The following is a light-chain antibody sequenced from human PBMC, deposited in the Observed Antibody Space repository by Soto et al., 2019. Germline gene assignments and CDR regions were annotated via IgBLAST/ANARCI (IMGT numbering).Light chain of an antibody. Sequence: QSALTQPASVSGSPGQSITISCTGASSNVGSYNYVSWYQQHPGKVPKLMIYEVSNRPSGVSSRFSGSRSGNTASLTISGLQAEDEADYYCSSYTTSNTLLFGGGTKVTVL. V-gene: IGLV2-14*01. CDR3: SSYTTSNTLL. CDR2: EVS. J-gene: IGLJ2*01. CDR1: SSNVGSYNY.